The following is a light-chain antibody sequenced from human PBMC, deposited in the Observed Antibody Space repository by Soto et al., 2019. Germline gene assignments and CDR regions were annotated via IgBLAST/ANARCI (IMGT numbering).Light chain of an antibody. CDR1: SGHSSYA. CDR3: QTWGTGIAV. J-gene: IGLJ7*01. V-gene: IGLV4-69*01. CDR2: LNSDGSH. Sequence: QLVLTQSPSASASLGASVKLTCTLSSGHSSYAIAWHQQQPEKGPRYLMKLNSDGSHSKGDGIPDRFSGSSSGAERYLTISSLQSEDEADYYCQTWGTGIAVFGGGTQLTSS.